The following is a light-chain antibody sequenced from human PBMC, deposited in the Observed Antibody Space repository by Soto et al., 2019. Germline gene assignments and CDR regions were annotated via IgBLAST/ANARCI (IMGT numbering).Light chain of an antibody. CDR2: KAS. CDR1: QSVGTW. Sequence: DIQMTQSPCTLSASLGDRITISCRASQSVGTWESWYQQKPGKAPNVLIYKASSLEREVPPRCSGSGSGTEFTLTISSLQADDFATYYCQQYKSHSPRTFGPGTKVDI. V-gene: IGKV1-5*03. J-gene: IGKJ1*01. CDR3: QQYKSHSPRT.